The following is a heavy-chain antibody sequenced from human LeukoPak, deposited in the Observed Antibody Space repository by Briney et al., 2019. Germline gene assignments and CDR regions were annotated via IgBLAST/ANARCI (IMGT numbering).Heavy chain of an antibody. D-gene: IGHD3-22*01. CDR3: ARDRGYSDRSRYYPYYFDS. CDR1: RFTLSTYS. J-gene: IGHJ4*02. CDR2: IDSSGSYM. V-gene: IGHV3-21*01. Sequence: GGSLRLSXAASRFTLSTYSMNWVRQAPGKGLEWVSSIDSSGSYMYYADSVKGRFTISRDNAKNSLYLQMNSLRVEDTAVYYCARDRGYSDRSRYYPYYFDSWGQGPLVTVSS.